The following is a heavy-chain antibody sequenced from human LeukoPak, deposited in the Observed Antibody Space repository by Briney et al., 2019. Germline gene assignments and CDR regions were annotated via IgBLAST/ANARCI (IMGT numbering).Heavy chain of an antibody. Sequence: APVKVSCKASGGTFSSYAISWVRQAPGQGLEWMGGIIPIFGTANYAQKFQGRVTITADESTSTAYMELSSLRSEDTAVYYCARDLTLPPQTRGRGYGYYYMDVWGKGTTVTVSS. J-gene: IGHJ6*03. V-gene: IGHV1-69*13. CDR1: GGTFSSYA. CDR2: IIPIFGTA. CDR3: ARDLTLPPQTRGRGYGYYYMDV. D-gene: IGHD3-22*01.